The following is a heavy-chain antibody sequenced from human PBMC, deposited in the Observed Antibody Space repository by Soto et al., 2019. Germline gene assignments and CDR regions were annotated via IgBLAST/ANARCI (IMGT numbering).Heavy chain of an antibody. CDR2: IYPGDSDT. D-gene: IGHD4-17*01. J-gene: IGHJ6*02. CDR3: ARHGTTVTTLDYYDGMDV. Sequence: XDSLTISCKGSGYSFTSYWIGLVRQMPGKGLEWMGIIYPGDSDTRYSPSFQGQVTISADKSISTAYLQWSSLKASDTAMYYCARHGTTVTTLDYYDGMDVWGQGTTVTVSS. V-gene: IGHV5-51*01. CDR1: GYSFTSYW.